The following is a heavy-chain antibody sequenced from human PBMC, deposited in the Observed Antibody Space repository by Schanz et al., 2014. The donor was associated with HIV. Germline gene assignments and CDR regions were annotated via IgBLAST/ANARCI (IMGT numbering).Heavy chain of an antibody. CDR3: ARWGSAARVDY. J-gene: IGHJ4*02. CDR1: GFTSSDYT. D-gene: IGHD3-16*01. CDR2: IRSDSSSV. Sequence: EVQLMESGGGLVKPGGSLRLSCAAGGFTSSDYTMNWVRQAPGKELEWVSYIRSDSSSVLYRDSVRGRFTTSRDNAENSLYLQMNSLRDDDTAVYYCARWGSAARVDYWGQGTLVTVSS. V-gene: IGHV3-48*02.